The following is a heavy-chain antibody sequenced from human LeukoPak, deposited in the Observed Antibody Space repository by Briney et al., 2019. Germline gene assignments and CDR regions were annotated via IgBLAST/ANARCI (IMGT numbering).Heavy chain of an antibody. Sequence: GGSLRLSCAASGFIFSNYWMSWVRQAPGKGLEWVANIKQDGSEKYYVDSVKGRFTISRDNAKNSLFLQMNSLRAEDTAMYYCARRGGQAAATGYWGQGTLVTVSS. J-gene: IGHJ4*02. D-gene: IGHD6-13*01. V-gene: IGHV3-7*01. CDR1: GFIFSNYW. CDR2: IKQDGSEK. CDR3: ARRGGQAAATGY.